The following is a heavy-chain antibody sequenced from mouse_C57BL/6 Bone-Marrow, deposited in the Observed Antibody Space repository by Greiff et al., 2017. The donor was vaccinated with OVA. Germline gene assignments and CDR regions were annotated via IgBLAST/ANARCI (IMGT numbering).Heavy chain of an antibody. D-gene: IGHD1-1*01. Sequence: VQLQQPGAELVKPGASVKLSCKASGYTFTSYWMHWVKQRPGQGLEWIGMIHPNSGSTNYNEKFKSKATLTVDKSSSTAYMQLSSLTSEDSAVYYCARNLLLRSWFAYWGQGTLVTVSA. V-gene: IGHV1-64*01. CDR1: GYTFTSYW. CDR3: ARNLLLRSWFAY. J-gene: IGHJ3*01. CDR2: IHPNSGST.